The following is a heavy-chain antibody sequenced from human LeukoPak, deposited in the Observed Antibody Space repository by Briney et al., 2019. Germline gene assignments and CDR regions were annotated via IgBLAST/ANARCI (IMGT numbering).Heavy chain of an antibody. Sequence: GGSLRLSCAASGFTFSGSAMQWVRQASGKGLEWVGRIRSKANNYATTYAASVKGRFTISRDDSKNTAYLQMNSLKTEDTAVYYCTKLAVGDAFDIWGQGTMVTVSS. CDR2: IRSKANNYAT. D-gene: IGHD6-19*01. J-gene: IGHJ3*02. V-gene: IGHV3-73*01. CDR3: TKLAVGDAFDI. CDR1: GFTFSGSA.